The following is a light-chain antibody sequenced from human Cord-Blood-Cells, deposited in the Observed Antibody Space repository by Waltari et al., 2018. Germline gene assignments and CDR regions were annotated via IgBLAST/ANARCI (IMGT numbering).Light chain of an antibody. CDR2: AAS. J-gene: IGKJ1*01. V-gene: IGKV1-39*01. CDR3: QQSYSTPWT. Sequence: IQMTQSPSSLPASVGDRVTITCRESQSISSYLNWYQQKPGKAPKLLFYAASSLQSGVPSRFSGSGSGTDFTLTIGSLQPEDFATYYGQQSYSTPWTFGQGTKVEIK. CDR1: QSISSY.